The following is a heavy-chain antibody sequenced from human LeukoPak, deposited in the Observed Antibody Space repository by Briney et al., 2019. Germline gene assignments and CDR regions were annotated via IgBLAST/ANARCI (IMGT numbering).Heavy chain of an antibody. Sequence: PSETLSLTCAVYGGSFSGYYWSWIRQPPGKGLEWIGEINHSGSTNYNPSLKSRVTISVDTSKNQFSLKLSSVTAADTAVYYCAKSHRAAVYFFDYWGQGTLITVSS. CDR1: GGSFSGYY. V-gene: IGHV4-34*01. J-gene: IGHJ4*02. CDR2: INHSGST. CDR3: AKSHRAAVYFFDY. D-gene: IGHD6-25*01.